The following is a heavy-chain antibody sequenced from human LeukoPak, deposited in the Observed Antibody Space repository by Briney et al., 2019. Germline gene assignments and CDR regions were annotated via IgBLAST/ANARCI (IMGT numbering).Heavy chain of an antibody. V-gene: IGHV4-34*01. CDR3: ARAVYDSSGYYLSHYFDY. Sequence: SETLSLTCAVYGGSFSGYYWSWIRQPPGKGLEWIGEINHSGSTNYNPSLKSRVTISVDTSKNQFSLKLSSVTAADTAVYYYARAVYDSSGYYLSHYFDYWGQGTLVTVSS. CDR2: INHSGST. D-gene: IGHD3-22*01. CDR1: GGSFSGYY. J-gene: IGHJ4*02.